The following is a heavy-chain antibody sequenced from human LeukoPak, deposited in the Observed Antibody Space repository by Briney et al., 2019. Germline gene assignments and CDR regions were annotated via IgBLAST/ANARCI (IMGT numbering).Heavy chain of an antibody. CDR1: GFTFSSYA. Sequence: GGSLRLSCAASGFTFSSYAMSWVRQAPGKGLEWVSVISGSGGSTYYADSVKGRFTISRDNSKNTLYLQMNSLRAEDTAVYYCAKDVEVLWFGELLADYYGMDVWGQGTTVTVSS. J-gene: IGHJ6*02. CDR3: AKDVEVLWFGELLADYYGMDV. V-gene: IGHV3-23*01. D-gene: IGHD3-10*01. CDR2: ISGSGGST.